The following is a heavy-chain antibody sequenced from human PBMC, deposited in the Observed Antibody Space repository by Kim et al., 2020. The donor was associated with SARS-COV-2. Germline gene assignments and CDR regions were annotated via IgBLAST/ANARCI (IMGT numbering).Heavy chain of an antibody. V-gene: IGHV3-7*01. D-gene: IGHD3-22*01. CDR2: K. Sequence: KNYVASVKGRFTISRDNAKNSLYLQMISLRADDTAVYYCAAYYDTSGYFKWGQGTLVTVSS. J-gene: IGHJ4*02. CDR3: AAYYDTSGYFK.